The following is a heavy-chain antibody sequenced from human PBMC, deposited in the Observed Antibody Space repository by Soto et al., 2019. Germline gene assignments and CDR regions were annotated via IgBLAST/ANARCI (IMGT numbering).Heavy chain of an antibody. CDR3: ARGSLQYYYDSSGYRLGGAFDI. J-gene: IGHJ3*02. D-gene: IGHD3-22*01. Sequence: ASVKVSCKASGYTFTIYAMHWVRQAPGQRLEGMGWINAGNGNTKYSPKFHGRVTITRDTSASTAYMELSSLRSEDTAVYYCARGSLQYYYDSSGYRLGGAFDIWGQGTMVTVSS. V-gene: IGHV1-3*01. CDR2: INAGNGNT. CDR1: GYTFTIYA.